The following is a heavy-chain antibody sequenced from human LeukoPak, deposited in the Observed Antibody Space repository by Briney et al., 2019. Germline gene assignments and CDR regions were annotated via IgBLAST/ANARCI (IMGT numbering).Heavy chain of an antibody. CDR1: GFSFNTYS. D-gene: IGHD2-2*01. CDR3: TSRYCTTTNCYSFDN. Sequence: GGSPRLSCAASGFSFNTYSMNWVRQAPGKGLEWVSSISSTSAHIFYADSVKGRFSISRDNAKNSLYLQMNSLRVEDTAVYYCTSRYCTTTNCYSFDNWGHGTLVTVSS. J-gene: IGHJ3*02. CDR2: ISSTSAHI. V-gene: IGHV3-21*01.